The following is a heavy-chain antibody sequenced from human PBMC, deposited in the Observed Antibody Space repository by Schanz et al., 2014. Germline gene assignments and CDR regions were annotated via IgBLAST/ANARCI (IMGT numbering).Heavy chain of an antibody. V-gene: IGHV1-24*01. J-gene: IGHJ3*01. Sequence: QVQLLQSGSEVKKPGASVKVSCEISGYTVSALAMHWVRQAPGKGLEWLGGFDVEDGETIYAQKFQGRVTMTEDTSTETAYMELSGLRSGDTAVYYCATNSPFRMVRGSNDFDAWGQGTMVTVSS. CDR1: GYTVSALA. D-gene: IGHD3-10*01. CDR3: ATNSPFRMVRGSNDFDA. CDR2: FDVEDGET.